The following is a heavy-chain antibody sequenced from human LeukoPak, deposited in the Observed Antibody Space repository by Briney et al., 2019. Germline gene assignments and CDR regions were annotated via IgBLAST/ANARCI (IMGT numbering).Heavy chain of an antibody. J-gene: IGHJ4*02. V-gene: IGHV5-51*01. CDR1: GYSFTRYW. CDR3: ARQLQGHYYDSSGYPFDY. CDR2: IYPGDSDT. Sequence: HGGSLQISCKGSGYSFTRYWMGWVRQMPGKGLEWMGIIYPGDSDTRYGPSFQGQVTISADKSISTAYLQWSSLKASDTAMYYCARQLQGHYYDSSGYPFDYWGQGTLVTVSS. D-gene: IGHD3-22*01.